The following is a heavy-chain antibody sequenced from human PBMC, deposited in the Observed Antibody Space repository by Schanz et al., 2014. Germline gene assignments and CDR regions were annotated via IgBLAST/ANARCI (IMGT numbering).Heavy chain of an antibody. CDR3: ASTDMIRGIISPFDY. CDR1: GYTFTKYA. J-gene: IGHJ4*02. V-gene: IGHV7-4-1*02. Sequence: QVQLVQSGSELKKPGASVKVSCKTSGYTFTKYAMNWVRQAPGQGLEWMGWINTNTGNPTYAQDFTGRFVFSLDTSVSTAYQQISSLKAEDTAVYYCASTDMIRGIISPFDYWGQGTLVTVSS. CDR2: INTNTGNP. D-gene: IGHD3-10*01.